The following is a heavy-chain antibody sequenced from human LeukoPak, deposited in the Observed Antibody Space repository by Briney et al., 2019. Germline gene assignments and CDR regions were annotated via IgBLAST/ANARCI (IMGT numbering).Heavy chain of an antibody. CDR1: GFTFSSYS. D-gene: IGHD5-18*01. CDR3: ARDGSYGYPYYFDC. V-gene: IGHV3-21*01. Sequence: GGSLRLSCAASGFTFSSYSMNWVRQAPGKGLEWVSSISSSSSYIYYADSVKGRFTISRDHYKNSLYLQMNSVRAEDTSVYYCARDGSYGYPYYFDCWGQGTLVSVS. J-gene: IGHJ4*02. CDR2: ISSSSSYI.